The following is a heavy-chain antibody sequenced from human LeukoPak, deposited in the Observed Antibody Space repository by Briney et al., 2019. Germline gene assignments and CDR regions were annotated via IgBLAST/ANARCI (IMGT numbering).Heavy chain of an antibody. V-gene: IGHV4-39*01. D-gene: IGHD3-10*01. CDR2: YHYSGTT. CDR1: GGAIRNNNY. Sequence: SETLSLTCTVSGGAIRNNNYWAWVRQPPGKGPEWIAGYHYSGTTYYNPSLESRATISVDTPKNQLFLKLISVTAADTAVYYCARHYGPWGQGTLVTVSS. CDR3: ARHYGP. J-gene: IGHJ5*02.